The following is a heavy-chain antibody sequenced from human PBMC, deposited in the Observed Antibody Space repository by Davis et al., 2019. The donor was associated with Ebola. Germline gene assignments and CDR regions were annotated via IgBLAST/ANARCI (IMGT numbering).Heavy chain of an antibody. D-gene: IGHD3-3*01. CDR2: IYYSGST. Sequence: SETLSLTCTVSGGSISSYYWSWIRQPPGKGLEWIGYIYYSGSTNYNPSLKSRVTISVDTSKNQFSLKLSSVTAADTAVYYCARETWYYDFWSGYYSRYYYGMDVWGQGTTVTVPS. J-gene: IGHJ6*02. CDR1: GGSISSYY. CDR3: ARETWYYDFWSGYYSRYYYGMDV. V-gene: IGHV4-59*01.